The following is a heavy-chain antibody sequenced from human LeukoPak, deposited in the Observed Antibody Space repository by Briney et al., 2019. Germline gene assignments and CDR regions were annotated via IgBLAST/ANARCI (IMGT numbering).Heavy chain of an antibody. CDR3: ARVPDFIARPCDS. J-gene: IGHJ4*02. V-gene: IGHV4-39*01. D-gene: IGHD2-21*01. Sequence: SETLSLSCSVSGASISGITNYWGWIRQPPGKGLEWIGSVDYTGTTFYNPSLKSRVTVSVDSSKNQFSLKLTSVTAADTGVYYCARVPDFIARPCDSWGPGTLVTVSS. CDR2: VDYTGTT. CDR1: GASISGITNY.